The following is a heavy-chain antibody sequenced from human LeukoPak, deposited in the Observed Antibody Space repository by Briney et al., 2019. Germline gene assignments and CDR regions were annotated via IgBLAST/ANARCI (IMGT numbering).Heavy chain of an antibody. V-gene: IGHV3-23*01. D-gene: IGHD3-3*01. CDR2: ISGSGGST. CDR3: ARGDYDFWSGYCYYYYMDV. CDR1: GFTFSSYA. Sequence: GGSLRLSCAASGFTFSSYAMSWVRQAPGKGLEWVSAISGSGGSTYYADSVKGRFTISRDNSKNSLYLQMNSLRAEDTAVYYCARGDYDFWSGYCYYYYMDVWGKGTAVTVSS. J-gene: IGHJ6*03.